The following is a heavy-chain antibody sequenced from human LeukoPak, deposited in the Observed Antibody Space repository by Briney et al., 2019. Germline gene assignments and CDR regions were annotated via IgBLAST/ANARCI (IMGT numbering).Heavy chain of an antibody. J-gene: IGHJ4*02. V-gene: IGHV3-30-3*01. Sequence: GSLLKISCAASGFTFSNYAMHWVRQAPGKGLEWVALMSYDGSNKFYADSVKGRFTISRDNSKSTLYLQMNSLKAEDTAVYYCARGGVTTMTLRDLWLDYWGQGTLVTVSS. CDR1: GFTFSNYA. CDR3: ARGGVTTMTLRDLWLDY. D-gene: IGHD4-17*01. CDR2: MSYDGSNK.